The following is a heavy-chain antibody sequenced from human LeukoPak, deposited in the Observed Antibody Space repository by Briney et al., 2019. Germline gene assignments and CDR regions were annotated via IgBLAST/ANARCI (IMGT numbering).Heavy chain of an antibody. CDR3: AKDSGGNPLVFPTGFDY. CDR1: GFTFSSHP. D-gene: IGHD4-23*01. J-gene: IGHJ4*02. CDR2: IICSGGST. Sequence: PGGSLRLSCATSGFTFSSHPMSWVRQAPGKVLEWVSIIICSGGSTYYADSVKGQFPISSDNSKINRDVQRKSRGAEDTAVYYCAKDSGGNPLVFPTGFDYWGRGTLVTVSS. V-gene: IGHV3-23*01.